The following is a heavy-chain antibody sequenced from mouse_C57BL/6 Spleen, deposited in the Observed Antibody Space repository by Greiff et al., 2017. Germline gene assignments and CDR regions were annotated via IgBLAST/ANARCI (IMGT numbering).Heavy chain of an antibody. V-gene: IGHV1-64*01. CDR1: GYTFTSYW. Sequence: QFQLQPPGAELVKPGASVQLSCKASGYTFTSYWMHWVKQRPGQGLEWIGMIHPNSGSTNYNEKFKSKATLTVDKSSSTAYMQLSSLTSEDSAVYYCARGHDYYAMDYWGQGTSVTVSS. CDR2: IHPNSGST. J-gene: IGHJ4*01. CDR3: ARGHDYYAMDY.